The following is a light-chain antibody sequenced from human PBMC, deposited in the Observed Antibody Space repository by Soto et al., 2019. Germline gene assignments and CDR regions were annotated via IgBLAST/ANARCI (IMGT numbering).Light chain of an antibody. CDR2: WAS. V-gene: IGKV4-1*01. J-gene: IGKJ4*01. CDR1: QSVLYSSNNKNY. CDR3: QQYYSSPQI. Sequence: ILQIPPPDLLSVTLGARATIHCTSSQSVLYSSNNKNYLAWYQQKPGQPPKLLIYWASTRESGVPDRFSGSGSGTDFTLTISSLPAEDVAIYYCQQYYSSPQIFGGGTKVDIK.